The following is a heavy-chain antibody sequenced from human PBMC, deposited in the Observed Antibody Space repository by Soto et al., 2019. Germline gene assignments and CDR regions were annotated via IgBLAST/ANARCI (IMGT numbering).Heavy chain of an antibody. V-gene: IGHV4-61*01. D-gene: IGHD2-2*01. J-gene: IGHJ5*02. CDR3: AARKGDCTTTSCWPPGFDP. CDR2: VFYSGST. CDR1: GGSVSSGSYY. Sequence: QVQLQESGPGLVKPSETLSLTCTVSGGSVSSGSYYWSWIRQPPGKGLEWIGYVFYSGSTSYNPSLQSRVTISVDTSKNQISLRLTSVTTADTAVYYCAARKGDCTTTSCWPPGFDPWGRGTLVTVAS.